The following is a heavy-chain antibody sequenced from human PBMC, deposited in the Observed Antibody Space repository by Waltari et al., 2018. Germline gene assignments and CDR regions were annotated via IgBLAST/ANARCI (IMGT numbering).Heavy chain of an antibody. CDR2: IYYSGST. CDR3: ARHTGYSSPLGY. CDR1: GGSISNSSYY. V-gene: IGHV4-39*01. Sequence: QLQLQESGPGPVKPSETLSLTCTVSGGSISNSSYYWGWIRQPPGKGLEWIGSIYYSGSTYYSPSLKSRVTISVDTSKNQFSLKLSSVTAADTAVYHCARHTGYSSPLGYWGQGTLVSVSS. J-gene: IGHJ4*02. D-gene: IGHD6-19*01.